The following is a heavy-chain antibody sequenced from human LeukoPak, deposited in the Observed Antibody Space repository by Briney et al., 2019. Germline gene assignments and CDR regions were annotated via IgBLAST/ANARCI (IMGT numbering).Heavy chain of an antibody. CDR1: EFTFSSYA. Sequence: GGSLRLSCAASEFTFSSYAMSWVRQAPGKGLEWVAFIRSDGSNKYYADSVKGRFTISRDNSKNTLYLQMNSLRAEGTAVYYCAKDYSKTSYYGSGTYYRPNWFDPWGQGTLVTVSS. CDR3: AKDYSKTSYYGSGTYYRPNWFDP. J-gene: IGHJ5*02. CDR2: IRSDGSNK. V-gene: IGHV3-30*02. D-gene: IGHD3-10*01.